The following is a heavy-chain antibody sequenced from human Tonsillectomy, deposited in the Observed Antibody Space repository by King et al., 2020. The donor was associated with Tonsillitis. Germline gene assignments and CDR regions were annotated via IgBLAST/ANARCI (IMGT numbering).Heavy chain of an antibody. D-gene: IGHD3-3*01. CDR1: GGSISSGSYY. V-gene: IGHV4-61*02. J-gene: IGHJ5*02. Sequence: QLQESGPGLVKPSQTLSLTCNVSGGSISSGSYYWSWIRQPAGKGLEWIGRSYTSGRTNYNPSLKSRVTMSVATSKNQFSLKLSSVTAADTAVYYCARETSYDFWSGYPNWFDPWGQGTLVTVSS. CDR2: SYTSGRT. CDR3: ARETSYDFWSGYPNWFDP.